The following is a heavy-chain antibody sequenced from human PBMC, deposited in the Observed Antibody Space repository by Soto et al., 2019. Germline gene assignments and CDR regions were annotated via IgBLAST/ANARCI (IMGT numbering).Heavy chain of an antibody. CDR2: IIPIFGTA. CDR1: GYTFSSYA. J-gene: IGHJ5*02. V-gene: IGHV1-69*13. D-gene: IGHD3-22*01. Sequence: GASVKVSCKASGYTFSSYAISWVRQAPGQGLEWMGGIIPIFGTANYAQKFQGRVTITADESTSTAYMELSSLRSEDTAVYYCASRFTSFNTMIEPQGWFDPWGQGTLVTVSS. CDR3: ASRFTSFNTMIEPQGWFDP.